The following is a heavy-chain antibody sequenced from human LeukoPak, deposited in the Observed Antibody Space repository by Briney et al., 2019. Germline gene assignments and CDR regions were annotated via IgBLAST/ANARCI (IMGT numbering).Heavy chain of an antibody. D-gene: IGHD6-6*01. CDR1: GGTFSNYG. CDR2: IIPVFGIP. V-gene: IGHV1-69*04. Sequence: ASVKVFCKASGGTFSNYGISWVRQAPGQGPEWMGRIIPVFGIPNYAQKFQGRVTITADKSTSTAYMELRGLRSEDTAVYYCARGKGIAARRLNWFDPWGQGTLVTVSS. J-gene: IGHJ5*02. CDR3: ARGKGIAARRLNWFDP.